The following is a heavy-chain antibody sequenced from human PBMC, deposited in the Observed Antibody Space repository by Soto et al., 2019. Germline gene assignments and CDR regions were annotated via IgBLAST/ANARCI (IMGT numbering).Heavy chain of an antibody. V-gene: IGHV3-48*02. CDR2: ISTNNDAI. J-gene: IGHJ4*01. CDR1: GFSISDCS. Sequence: EVQLVESGGGLVQPGGSLRLSCAASGFSISDCSMNGVRRAPGKGLEWISYISTNNDAIYYADSVNCRFTMSRDNAKNFLYLQMNSLREEDSAFFCCAIVQGSRRSGSYPSYRGQGTLGTVSS. CDR3: AIVQGSRRSGSYPSY. D-gene: IGHD3-10*01.